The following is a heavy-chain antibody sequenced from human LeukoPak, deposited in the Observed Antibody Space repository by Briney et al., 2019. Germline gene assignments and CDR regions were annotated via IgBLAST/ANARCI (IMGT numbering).Heavy chain of an antibody. V-gene: IGHV3-23*01. Sequence: PGGSLRLSCAASGFTFSSYGMSWVRQAPGKGLEWVSAISGSGGRTYYADSVKGGFTISRDNSKNTLYMQMNSLRAEDTAVYYCAKGAYCSGGNCYLGDLDYWGQGTLVTVSS. CDR3: AKGAYCSGGNCYLGDLDY. CDR1: GFTFSSYG. CDR2: ISGSGGRT. J-gene: IGHJ4*02. D-gene: IGHD2-15*01.